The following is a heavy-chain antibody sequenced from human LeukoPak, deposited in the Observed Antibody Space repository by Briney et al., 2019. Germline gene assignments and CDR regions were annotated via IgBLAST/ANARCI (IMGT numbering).Heavy chain of an antibody. Sequence: PGGSLRLSCAASGFTFSSYAMHWVRQAPGKGLEYVSAISSNGGSTYYANSVKGRFTISRGNSKNTLYLQMGSLRAEDMAVYYCARGGGDCSSTSCYLEYWGQGTLVTVSS. CDR3: ARGGGDCSSTSCYLEY. D-gene: IGHD2-2*01. CDR2: ISSNGGST. CDR1: GFTFSSYA. J-gene: IGHJ4*02. V-gene: IGHV3-64*01.